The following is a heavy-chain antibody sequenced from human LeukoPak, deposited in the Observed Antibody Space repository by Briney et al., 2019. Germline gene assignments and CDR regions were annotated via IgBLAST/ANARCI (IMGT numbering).Heavy chain of an antibody. CDR2: IYYSGST. J-gene: IGHJ4*02. D-gene: IGHD3-10*01. CDR1: GGSISSYY. CDR3: AREGGIGGDY. Sequence: SETLSLTCTVSGGSISSYYWSWIRQPPGKGLEWIGYIYYSGSTNFNPSLKSRVTISVDTSKNQFSLKLSSVTAADTAVYYCAREGGIGGDYWGQGTLVTVSS. V-gene: IGHV4-59*12.